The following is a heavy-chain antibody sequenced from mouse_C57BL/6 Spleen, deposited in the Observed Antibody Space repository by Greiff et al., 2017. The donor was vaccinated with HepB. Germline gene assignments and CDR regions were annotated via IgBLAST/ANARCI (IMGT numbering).Heavy chain of an antibody. J-gene: IGHJ4*01. D-gene: IGHD2-3*01. CDR2: ISSGSSTI. Sequence: EVQLVESGGGLVKPGGSLKLSCAASGFTFSDYGMHWVRQAPEKGLEWVAYISSGSSTIYYADTVKGRFTISRDNAKNTLFLQMTSLRSEDTAMYYCARRDLIYDGYYYAMDYWGQGTSVTVSS. CDR1: GFTFSDYG. CDR3: ARRDLIYDGYYYAMDY. V-gene: IGHV5-17*01.